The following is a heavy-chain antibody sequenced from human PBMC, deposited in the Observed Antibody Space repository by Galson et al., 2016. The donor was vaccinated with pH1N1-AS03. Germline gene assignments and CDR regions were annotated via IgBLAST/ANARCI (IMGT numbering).Heavy chain of an antibody. CDR3: VRNRGSRGFHADWYFDV. V-gene: IGHV3-48*01. Sequence: SLRLSCAASGFTFSGYAMNWVRRAPGKGLEWISSISRGSDAKYYADSVKGRFTISRDNVETALYLQMDSLRGEDTAVYYCVRNRGSRGFHADWYFDVWGPGTVVSVSS. D-gene: IGHD2-15*01. J-gene: IGHJ2*01. CDR1: GFTFSGYA. CDR2: ISRGSDAK.